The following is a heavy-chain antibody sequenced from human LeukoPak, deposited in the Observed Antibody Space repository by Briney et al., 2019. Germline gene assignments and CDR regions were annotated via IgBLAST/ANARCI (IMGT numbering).Heavy chain of an antibody. CDR1: GFTFSNAW. CDR3: AKDSYDSSGSRYDY. Sequence: GGSLRLSCAASGFTFSNAWMNWVRQAPGKGLEWVGRIKSKTDGGTTDYAAPVKGRFTISRDDSKNTLYLQMNSLKTEDTAVYYCAKDSYDSSGSRYDYWGQGTLVTVSS. CDR2: IKSKTDGGTT. D-gene: IGHD3-22*01. V-gene: IGHV3-15*07. J-gene: IGHJ4*02.